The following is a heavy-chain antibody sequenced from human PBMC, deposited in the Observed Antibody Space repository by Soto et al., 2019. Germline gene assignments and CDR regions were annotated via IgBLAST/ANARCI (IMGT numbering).Heavy chain of an antibody. CDR3: ARDPSDIVVVVAADYYMDV. CDR2: IWYDGSNK. Sequence: GGSLRLSCAASGFTFSSYGMHWVRQAPGKGLEWVAVIWYDGSNKYYADSVKGRFTISRDNSKNTLYLQMNSLRAEDTAVYYCARDPSDIVVVVAADYYMDVWGKGTTVTVSS. V-gene: IGHV3-33*01. J-gene: IGHJ6*03. D-gene: IGHD2-15*01. CDR1: GFTFSSYG.